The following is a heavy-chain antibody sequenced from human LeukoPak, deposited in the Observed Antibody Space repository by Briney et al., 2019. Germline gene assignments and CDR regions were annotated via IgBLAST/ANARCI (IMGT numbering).Heavy chain of an antibody. D-gene: IGHD1-26*01. J-gene: IGHJ4*02. V-gene: IGHV4-34*01. Sequence: PGGSLRLSCAASGFTFSAYHINWVRQPPGKGLEWIGEINHSGSTNYNPSLKSRVTISVDTSKNQFSLKLSSVTAADTAVYYCASGVSGSYYVFDYRGQGTLVTVSS. CDR3: ASGVSGSYYVFDY. CDR2: INHSGST. CDR1: GFTFSAYH.